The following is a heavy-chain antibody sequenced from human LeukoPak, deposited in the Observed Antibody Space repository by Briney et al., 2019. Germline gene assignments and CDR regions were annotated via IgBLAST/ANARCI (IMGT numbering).Heavy chain of an antibody. D-gene: IGHD5-12*01. CDR1: GGSISSTISY. CDR2: IYYSGST. Sequence: KPSETLSLTCTVSGGSISSTISYWAWIRQHPGKGLEWIGYIYYSGSTYYNPSLKSRVTISVDTSKNQFSLKLSSVTAADTAVYYCAREGRTYSGYDLEHNWFDPWGQGTLVTVSS. CDR3: AREGRTYSGYDLEHNWFDP. V-gene: IGHV4-31*03. J-gene: IGHJ5*02.